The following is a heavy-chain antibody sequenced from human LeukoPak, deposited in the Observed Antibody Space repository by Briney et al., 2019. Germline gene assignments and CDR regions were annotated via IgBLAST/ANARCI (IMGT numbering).Heavy chain of an antibody. V-gene: IGHV5-51*01. CDR3: GRQVVRSSSGWKFGY. J-gene: IGHJ4*02. CDR2: IYPDDSDT. Sequence: GESLKISCTGSGYSFSHYWIGWVRQMPGEGLEWMGIIYPDDSDTTYSPSFQGHVTISADKSISTTYLQWDSLKASDTGMYYCGRQVVRSSSGWKFGYWGQGTLVTVSS. CDR1: GYSFSHYW. D-gene: IGHD6-19*01.